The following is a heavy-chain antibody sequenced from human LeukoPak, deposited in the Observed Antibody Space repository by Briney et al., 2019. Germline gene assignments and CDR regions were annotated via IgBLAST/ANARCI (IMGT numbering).Heavy chain of an antibody. J-gene: IGHJ6*03. V-gene: IGHV3-43D*03. CDR3: AKAGVGIAAANRYYYYYYMDV. CDR1: RSTFDDYA. D-gene: IGHD6-13*01. Sequence: GGSLRLSCAASRSTFDDYAMHWVRQAPGKGLEWVSLISWDGGSTYYADSVKGRFTISRDNSKNSLYLQMNSLRAEDTALYYCAKAGVGIAAANRYYYYYYMDVWGKGTTVTVSS. CDR2: ISWDGGST.